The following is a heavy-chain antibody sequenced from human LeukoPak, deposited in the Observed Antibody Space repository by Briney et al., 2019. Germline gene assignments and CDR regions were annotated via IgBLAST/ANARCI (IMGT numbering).Heavy chain of an antibody. V-gene: IGHV1-69-2*01. J-gene: IGHJ3*02. CDR1: GYTFTDYY. D-gene: IGHD2-15*01. CDR2: VDPEDGET. Sequence: GATVKISCKASGYTFTDYYMHWVQQAPGKGLEWMGRVDPEDGETIYAEKFQGRVTITADTSTDTAYMELSSLRSENTAVYYCATVLLYGDAFDIWGQGTMVTVSS. CDR3: ATVLLYGDAFDI.